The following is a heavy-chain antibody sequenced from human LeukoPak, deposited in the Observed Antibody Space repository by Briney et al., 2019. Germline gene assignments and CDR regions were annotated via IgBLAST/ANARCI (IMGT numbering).Heavy chain of an antibody. CDR1: GITFSGYD. CDR2: IGPAGDT. D-gene: IGHD3-3*01. J-gene: IGHJ4*02. V-gene: IGHV3-13*01. Sequence: GGPLRLSCAASGITFSGYDMHWVRQGTGKNLEWVSAIGPAGDTYYSDSVKGRFTISREDARNSLYLQMNSLRAEDTAVYYCARDLNGYDFWSGYYTEPYYFDYWGQGTLVTVSS. CDR3: ARDLNGYDFWSGYYTEPYYFDY.